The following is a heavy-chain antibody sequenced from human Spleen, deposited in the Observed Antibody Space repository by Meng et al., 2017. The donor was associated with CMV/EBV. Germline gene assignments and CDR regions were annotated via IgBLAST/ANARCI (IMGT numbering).Heavy chain of an antibody. Sequence: EVQLLESGGGLVQPGXXXXLSCAASGVTFSSYAMNWDRQAPGKGLEWVSAISGSGGSTYYADSVKGRFTISRDNSKNTLYLQMNSLRAEDTAVYYCAKDEGYYYDSSGYYDYWGQGTLVTVSS. J-gene: IGHJ4*02. CDR3: AKDEGYYYDSSGYYDY. CDR1: GVTFSSYA. V-gene: IGHV3-23*01. CDR2: ISGSGGST. D-gene: IGHD3-22*01.